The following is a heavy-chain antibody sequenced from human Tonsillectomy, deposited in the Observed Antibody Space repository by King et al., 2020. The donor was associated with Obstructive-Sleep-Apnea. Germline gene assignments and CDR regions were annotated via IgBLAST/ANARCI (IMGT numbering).Heavy chain of an antibody. J-gene: IGHJ6*02. CDR3: ARDYYGSGSYYYYYYGMDV. V-gene: IGHV3-30*04. D-gene: IGHD3-10*01. CDR1: GFTFSSYA. Sequence: VQLVESGGGVVQPGRSLRLSCAASGFTFSSYAMHWVRQAPGKGLEWVAVISYDGSNKYYADSVKGRFTISRDNSKNTLYLQMNSLRAEDTAVYYCARDYYGSGSYYYYYYGMDVWGQGTTVTVSS. CDR2: ISYDGSNK.